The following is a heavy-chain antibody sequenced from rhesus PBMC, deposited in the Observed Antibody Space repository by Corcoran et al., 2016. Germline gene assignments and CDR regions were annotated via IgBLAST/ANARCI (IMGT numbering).Heavy chain of an antibody. D-gene: IGHD1-14*01. Sequence: QVQLQESGPGLVKPSETLSLTCAVSGGSISSNYWSWIRKPPGKGLEWIGSIYGSGETTDHNPPLKSRVPISTDTSKNQFALKLSSVTAADTAVYYCARGAGTTSYYCLDSWGQGVVVTVSS. CDR3: ARGAGTTSYYCLDS. CDR2: IYGSGETT. V-gene: IGHV4-160*01. CDR1: GGSISSNY. J-gene: IGHJ6*01.